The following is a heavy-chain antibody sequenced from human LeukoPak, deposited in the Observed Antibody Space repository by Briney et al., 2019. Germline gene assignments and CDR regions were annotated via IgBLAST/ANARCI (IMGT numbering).Heavy chain of an antibody. CDR3: AKLDTIHNKWFDP. D-gene: IGHD5-18*01. V-gene: IGHV3-30*02. Sequence: PGGSLRLSCAASGFTFSSYGMHWVRQAPGKGLEWVAWTRYDGSNKYYPQSVKGRVTISRDTSKSTVYLQMNSLRAEDTPVYYFAKLDTIHNKWFDPWGEGNLVTVS. CDR1: GFTFSSYG. CDR2: TRYDGSNK. J-gene: IGHJ5*02.